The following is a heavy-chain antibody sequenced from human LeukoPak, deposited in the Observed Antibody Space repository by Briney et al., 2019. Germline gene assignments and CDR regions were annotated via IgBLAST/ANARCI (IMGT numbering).Heavy chain of an antibody. CDR1: GFTFSSSW. V-gene: IGHV3-74*01. D-gene: IGHD1-26*01. J-gene: IGHJ4*02. CDR2: LNSDGSTT. CDR3: ASGGLMGATDSFSY. Sequence: GSLRLSCAASGFTFSSSWMHWVRQAPGKGLVWVSHLNSDGSTTGYADSVKGRFTISRDNAKNTLYLQMNSLRSDDTAVYYCASGGLMGATDSFSYWGQGTLVTVSS.